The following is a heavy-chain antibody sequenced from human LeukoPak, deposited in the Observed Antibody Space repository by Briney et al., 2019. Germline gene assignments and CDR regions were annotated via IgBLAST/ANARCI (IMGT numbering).Heavy chain of an antibody. J-gene: IGHJ4*02. CDR2: INSDGSST. Sequence: PAGGSLRLSCAASGFTFSSYWMHWVRQAPGKGLVWVSRINSDGSSTSYADSVKGRFTISRDNAKNTLYLQMDSLRAEDTAIYYCAKGKPQTWGNFDYWGQGTLVTVSS. D-gene: IGHD3-16*01. CDR3: AKGKPQTWGNFDY. V-gene: IGHV3-74*01. CDR1: GFTFSSYW.